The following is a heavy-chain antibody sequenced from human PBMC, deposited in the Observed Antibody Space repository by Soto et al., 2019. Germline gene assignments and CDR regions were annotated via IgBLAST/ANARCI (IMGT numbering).Heavy chain of an antibody. CDR1: GGSMTSDF. Sequence: QVQLQESGPGLVKASETLSLTCTVSGGSMTSDFWSWIRQSPGKGLEWIGHIYFSGSPNYNPSLECRVTISVDSSRNQFTLRLTSMTAADAAVYYCERGLRLSSGTYHHYYYGLDVWGHGTTVTVSS. D-gene: IGHD3-10*01. V-gene: IGHV4-59*01. CDR2: IYFSGSP. CDR3: ERGLRLSSGTYHHYYYGLDV. J-gene: IGHJ6*02.